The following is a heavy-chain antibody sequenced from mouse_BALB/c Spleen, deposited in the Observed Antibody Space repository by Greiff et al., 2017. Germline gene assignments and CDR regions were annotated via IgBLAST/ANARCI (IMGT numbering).Heavy chain of an antibody. CDR2: IWAGGST. D-gene: IGHD2-4*01. CDR3: ATRSTRITHYYAMDY. J-gene: IGHJ4*01. CDR1: GFSLTSYG. V-gene: IGHV2-9*02. Sequence: VKLVESGPGLVAPSPSLSITCTVSGFSLTSYGVHWVRQPPGKGLEWLGVIWAGGSTNYNSALMSRLSISKDNSKSQVFLTMNRLQTDDTAMYYCATRSTRITHYYAMDYWGQGTSVTVSS.